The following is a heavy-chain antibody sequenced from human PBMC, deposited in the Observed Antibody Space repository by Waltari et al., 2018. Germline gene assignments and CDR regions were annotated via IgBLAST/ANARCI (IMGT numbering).Heavy chain of an antibody. Sequence: QVQLQESGPGLVKPSETLSLTCTVSGGSISSYYWSWIRQPPGQGLEWIGYIYYSGSTNYNPSLKSRVTISVDTSKNQFSLELSSVTAADTAVYYCARAGGYCSGGSCYSVYYYGMDVWGQGTTVTVSS. J-gene: IGHJ6*02. CDR3: ARAGGYCSGGSCYSVYYYGMDV. D-gene: IGHD2-15*01. V-gene: IGHV4-59*01. CDR1: GGSISSYY. CDR2: IYYSGST.